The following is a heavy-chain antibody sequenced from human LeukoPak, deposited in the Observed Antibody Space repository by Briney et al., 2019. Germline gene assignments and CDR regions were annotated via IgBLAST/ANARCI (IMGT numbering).Heavy chain of an antibody. Sequence: PGGSLRLSCAASGLTFDDYAMHWVRQAPGKGLEWVSGITWNSGSIGYADSVKGRFTISRDNAKNSLYLQMNSLRAEDTALYYCAKKGTAATLDYWGQGTLVTVSS. D-gene: IGHD2-15*01. J-gene: IGHJ4*02. CDR1: GLTFDDYA. CDR3: AKKGTAATLDY. CDR2: ITWNSGSI. V-gene: IGHV3-9*01.